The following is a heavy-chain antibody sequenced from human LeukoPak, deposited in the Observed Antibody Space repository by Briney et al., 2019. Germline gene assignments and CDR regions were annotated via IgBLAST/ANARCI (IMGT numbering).Heavy chain of an antibody. CDR3: ARDIGKDTAMVNEYYYYYYMDV. J-gene: IGHJ6*03. CDR1: GFTFSSYW. Sequence: TGGSLRLSCAASGFTFSSYWMHWVRQAPGKGLVWVSRINSDGSSTSYADSVKGRFTISRDNAKNTLYLQMNSLRAEDTAVYYCARDIGKDTAMVNEYYYYYYMDVWGKGTTVTVSS. D-gene: IGHD5-18*01. V-gene: IGHV3-74*01. CDR2: INSDGSST.